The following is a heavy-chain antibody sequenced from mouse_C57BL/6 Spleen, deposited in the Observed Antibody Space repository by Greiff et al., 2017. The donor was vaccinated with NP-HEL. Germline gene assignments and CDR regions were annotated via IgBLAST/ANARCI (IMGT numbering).Heavy chain of an antibody. CDR2: INPSNGGT. Sequence: VQLQQPGTELVKPGASVKLSCKASGYTFTSYWMHWVKQRPGQGLEWIGNINPSNGGTNYNEKFKSKATLTVDKSSSTAYMQLSSLTSEDSAVYYCARWGLGRFYAMDYWGQGTSVTVSS. CDR3: ARWGLGRFYAMDY. D-gene: IGHD4-1*01. CDR1: GYTFTSYW. V-gene: IGHV1-53*01. J-gene: IGHJ4*01.